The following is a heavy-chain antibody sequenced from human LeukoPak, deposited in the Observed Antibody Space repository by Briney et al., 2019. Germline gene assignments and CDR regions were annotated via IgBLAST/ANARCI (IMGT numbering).Heavy chain of an antibody. V-gene: IGHV4-31*03. CDR1: GGSISSGGYY. CDR2: IYYSGST. Sequence: SETLSLTCTVSGGSISSGGYYWSWIRQHPGKGLEWIGYIYYSGSTYYNPSLKSRVTISVDMSKNQFSLKLSSVTAADTAVYYCARLSGWYNFDYWGQGTLVTVSS. J-gene: IGHJ4*02. D-gene: IGHD6-19*01. CDR3: ARLSGWYNFDY.